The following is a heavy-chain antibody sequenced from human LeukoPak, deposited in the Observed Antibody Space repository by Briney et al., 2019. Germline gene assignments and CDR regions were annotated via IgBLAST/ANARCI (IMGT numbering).Heavy chain of an antibody. V-gene: IGHV7-4-1*02. D-gene: IGHD4-17*01. Sequence: GASVKVSCKASGYTFTSYAMNWVRQAPGLGLEWTGWINTNTGNPTYAQGFTGRFVFSLDTSVSTAYLQISSLKAEDTAVYYCARESKTDYGDYVGFDPWGQGTLVTVSS. CDR1: GYTFTSYA. CDR2: INTNTGNP. CDR3: ARESKTDYGDYVGFDP. J-gene: IGHJ5*02.